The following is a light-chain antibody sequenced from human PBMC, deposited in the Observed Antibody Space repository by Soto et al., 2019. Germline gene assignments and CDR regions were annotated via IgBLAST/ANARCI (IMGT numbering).Light chain of an antibody. CDR1: QSVSSSY. J-gene: IGKJ1*01. V-gene: IGKV3-20*01. CDR2: GAS. CDR3: QQYGSSRT. Sequence: VVTQSRGTMSESPGEGATLSCRASQSVSSSYLAWYQQKPGQAPRLLIYGASSRATGIPDRFSGSGSGTDFTLTISRLEPEDFAVYYCQQYGSSRTFGQGTKVDIK.